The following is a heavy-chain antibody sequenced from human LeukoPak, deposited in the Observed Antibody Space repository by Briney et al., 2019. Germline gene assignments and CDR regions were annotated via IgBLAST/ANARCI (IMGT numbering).Heavy chain of an antibody. D-gene: IGHD1-14*01. CDR2: ISGSGGGT. V-gene: IGHV3-23*01. Sequence: GGSLRLSCAASGFTFSSYAMSWVRQAPGKGLEWVSGISGSGGGTYYGDSVKGRFTISRDNSKNTLYLQVNSLRAEDTAVYYCAKVRTYFYHGLDVWGQGTTVTVSS. CDR1: GFTFSSYA. J-gene: IGHJ6*02. CDR3: AKVRTYFYHGLDV.